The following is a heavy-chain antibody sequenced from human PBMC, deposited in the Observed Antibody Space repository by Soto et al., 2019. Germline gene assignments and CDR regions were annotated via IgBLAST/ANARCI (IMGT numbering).Heavy chain of an antibody. CDR2: ISISSSTR. Sequence: PGGSLRLSCAASGFTFSSYVINWVRQAPGKGLEWVSYISISSSTRYYADSVRGRFTISRDNAKNSLYLQMNSLRAEDTAVYYCARFYYDSSGYLPSPYYYYYGMDVWGQGTTVTVSS. V-gene: IGHV3-48*01. CDR1: GFTFSSYV. J-gene: IGHJ6*02. CDR3: ARFYYDSSGYLPSPYYYYYGMDV. D-gene: IGHD3-22*01.